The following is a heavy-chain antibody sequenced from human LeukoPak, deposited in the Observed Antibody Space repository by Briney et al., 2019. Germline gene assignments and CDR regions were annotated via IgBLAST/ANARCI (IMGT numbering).Heavy chain of an antibody. CDR3: ERVPRD. J-gene: IGHJ4*02. Sequence: PSETLSLTCTVCGGSLSSGSYHWRRVRQPARKGLEWIGRIYTSGSTNYNPSLQSRVTISVDNSQNQLALELTALTAAGPALFSRERVPRDWGQGTLITVSS. V-gene: IGHV4-61*02. CDR1: GGSLSSGSYH. CDR2: IYTSGST.